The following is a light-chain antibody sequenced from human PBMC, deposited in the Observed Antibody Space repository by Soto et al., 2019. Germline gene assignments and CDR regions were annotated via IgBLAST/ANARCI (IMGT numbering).Light chain of an antibody. J-gene: IGKJ4*01. CDR2: GAS. Sequence: EIVMTQSPAILSVSPGERATLFCRASQSVRSNFLAWYQHKPGPAPRLLIHGASTRATGVPARFSGSASETEFTLTISSLQSEDFAVYYCQQYSAWPLTFGGGTKVEIK. V-gene: IGKV3-15*01. CDR1: QSVRSN. CDR3: QQYSAWPLT.